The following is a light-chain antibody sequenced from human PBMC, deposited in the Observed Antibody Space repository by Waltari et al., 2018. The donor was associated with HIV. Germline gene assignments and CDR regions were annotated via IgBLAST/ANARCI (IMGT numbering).Light chain of an antibody. CDR3: GTWDSSQKMVV. Sequence: QSVLTQTPSLSAPPGQSLSISCSGSTSNIGRNSVSWYQQVPGVAPKLLIYDNSKRPSGIRDRFSGSKSGTSATLGITGLQTGDEAEYFCGTWDSSQKMVVFGGGTKVTVL. V-gene: IGLV1-51*01. CDR2: DNS. CDR1: TSNIGRNS. J-gene: IGLJ2*01.